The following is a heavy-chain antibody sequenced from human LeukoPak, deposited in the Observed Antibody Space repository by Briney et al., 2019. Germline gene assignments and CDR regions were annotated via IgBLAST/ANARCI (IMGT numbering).Heavy chain of an antibody. V-gene: IGHV4-39*07. J-gene: IGHJ3*02. D-gene: IGHD3-22*01. CDR3: AAIYDSSGPDAFDI. Sequence: PSETLSLTCTVSGGSIRNYYWGWIRQSPGKWLEWIGSIYYSGSTYYNSSLKSRVTISLDTSKNQFSLKLSSVTAADTAVYYCAAIYDSSGPDAFDIWGQGTMVTVSS. CDR2: IYYSGST. CDR1: GGSIRNYY.